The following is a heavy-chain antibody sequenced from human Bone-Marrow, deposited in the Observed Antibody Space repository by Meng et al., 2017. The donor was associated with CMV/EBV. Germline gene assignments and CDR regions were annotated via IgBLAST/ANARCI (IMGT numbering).Heavy chain of an antibody. V-gene: IGHV4-39*01. J-gene: IGHJ6*02. CDR1: GGSISSSSYY. CDR3: ARKGFPDETSYYYYGMDV. CDR2: IYYSGST. Sequence: ESLKISCTVSGGSISSSSYYWGWIRQPPGKGLEWIGSIYYSGSTYYNPSLKSRVTISVDTSKNQFSLKLSSVTAADTAVYYCARKGFPDETSYYYYGMDVWGQGTTVTVSS. D-gene: IGHD1-14*01.